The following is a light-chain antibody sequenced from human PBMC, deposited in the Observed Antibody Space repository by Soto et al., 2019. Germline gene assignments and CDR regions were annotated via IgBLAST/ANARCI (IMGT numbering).Light chain of an antibody. CDR2: EVV. V-gene: IGLV2-8*01. J-gene: IGLJ1*01. Sequence: QSVLTRPPSASGSPGQSVTISCTGTENDIGVYDFVSWYQHHPGKAPRLIIYEVVQRPSGVPDRFSGSKSGNTASLTVSGLQAADEADYFCKSYAGSNTYVFGSGTKVTVL. CDR1: ENDIGVYDF. CDR3: KSYAGSNTYV.